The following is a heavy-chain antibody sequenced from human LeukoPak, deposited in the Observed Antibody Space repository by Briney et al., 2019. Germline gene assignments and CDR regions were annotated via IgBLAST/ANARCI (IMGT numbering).Heavy chain of an antibody. CDR3: AKKDYDILTGYYF. CDR1: GFTFSSYW. J-gene: IGHJ4*02. CDR2: ISGSGGST. V-gene: IGHV3-23*01. D-gene: IGHD3-9*01. Sequence: GGSLRLSCAASGFTFSSYWMSWVRQAPGKGLEWVSAISGSGGSTYYADSVKGRFTISRDNSKNTLYLQMNSLRAEDTAVYYCAKKDYDILTGYYFWGQGTLVTVSS.